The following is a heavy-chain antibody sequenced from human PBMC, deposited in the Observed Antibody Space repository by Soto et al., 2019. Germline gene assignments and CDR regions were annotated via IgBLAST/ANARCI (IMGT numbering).Heavy chain of an antibody. J-gene: IGHJ4*02. V-gene: IGHV1-69*13. CDR1: GGTFSSYA. CDR3: ARASTHDQIDSSGSSFDY. CDR2: IIPIFGTA. D-gene: IGHD3-22*01. Sequence: SVKVSCKASGGTFSSYAISWVRQAPGQGLEWMGGIIPIFGTANYAQKFQGRVTITADESTSTAYMELSSLRSEDTAVYYCARASTHDQIDSSGSSFDYWGQGTLVTVSS.